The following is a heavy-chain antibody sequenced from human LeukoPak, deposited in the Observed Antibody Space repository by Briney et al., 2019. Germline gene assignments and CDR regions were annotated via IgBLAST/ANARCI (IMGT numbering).Heavy chain of an antibody. D-gene: IGHD2-21*01. CDR1: GYTFTGYY. CDR3: ARVHIVAGNAVGAFDI. J-gene: IGHJ3*02. V-gene: IGHV1-2*06. Sequence: ASVKVSCKASGYTFTGYYMHWVRQAPGQGLEWMGRINPNSGGTNYAQKFQGRVTMTRDTSISTAYMELSRLRSDDTAVYYCARVHIVAGNAVGAFDIWGQGTMVTVSS. CDR2: INPNSGGT.